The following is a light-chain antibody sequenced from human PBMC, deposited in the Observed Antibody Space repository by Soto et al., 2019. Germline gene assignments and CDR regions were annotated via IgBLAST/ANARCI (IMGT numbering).Light chain of an antibody. J-gene: IGKJ4*01. CDR2: ASS. CDR3: LQDYSNRLT. V-gene: IGKV1-6*01. Sequence: AIQMTQSPSSLSTSVGDRVTITFRASQGIRDDLGGYQHKPGKAPKRLMYASSSLQSGVTSRFKISGSRTDFTLTIHSLHPEDFATYYCLQDYSNRLTFGRGTKV. CDR1: QGIRDD.